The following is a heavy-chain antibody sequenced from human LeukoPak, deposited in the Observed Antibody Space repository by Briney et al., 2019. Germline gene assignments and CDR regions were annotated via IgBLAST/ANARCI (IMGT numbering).Heavy chain of an antibody. J-gene: IGHJ3*02. D-gene: IGHD2-15*01. CDR1: GYTFTSYG. Sequence: GASVKVSCKASGYTFTSYGISWVRQAPGQGLEWMGWINPNSGGTNYAQKFQGRVTMTRDTSISTAYMELSRLRSDDTAVYYCARRGAYCSGGSCYSGAFDIWGQGTMVTVSS. CDR3: ARRGAYCSGGSCYSGAFDI. CDR2: INPNSGGT. V-gene: IGHV1-2*02.